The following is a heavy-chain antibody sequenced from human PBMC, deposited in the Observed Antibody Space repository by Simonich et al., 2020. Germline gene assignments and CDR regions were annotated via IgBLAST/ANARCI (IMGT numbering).Heavy chain of an antibody. CDR3: ARDREVYGSGSYYNY. Sequence: EVQLVESGGGLVQPGGSLRLSCAASGFTFSSYWMSWVRQAPGKGLEGVANKKQDEREKDYVDSVKGRFTISRDNAKNSLYLQMNSLRAEDTAVYYCARDREVYGSGSYYNYWGQGTLVTVSS. V-gene: IGHV3-7*01. CDR2: KKQDEREK. D-gene: IGHD3-10*01. J-gene: IGHJ4*02. CDR1: GFTFSSYW.